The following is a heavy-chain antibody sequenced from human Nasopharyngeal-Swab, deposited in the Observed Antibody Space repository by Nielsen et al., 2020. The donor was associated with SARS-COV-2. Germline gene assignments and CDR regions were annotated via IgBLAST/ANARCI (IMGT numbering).Heavy chain of an antibody. Sequence: SETLSLTCSVSGVSITSQYWSWIRQPPGKGLEWIGYISQNSGTSYNPSLKSRVTIFMDTSKNQFSLRLRSVSAADTAVYSCAKGGATGWFDPWGQGTLVTVSS. CDR3: AKGGATGWFDP. J-gene: IGHJ5*02. CDR1: GVSITSQY. V-gene: IGHV4-59*11. CDR2: ISQNSGT.